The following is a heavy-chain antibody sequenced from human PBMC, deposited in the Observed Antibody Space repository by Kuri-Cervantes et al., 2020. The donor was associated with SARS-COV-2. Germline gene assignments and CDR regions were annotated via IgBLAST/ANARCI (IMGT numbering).Heavy chain of an antibody. D-gene: IGHD2-21*01. CDR3: AKDRVGVQDF. CDR2: ISHDGKNK. J-gene: IGHJ4*02. CDR1: GIIFFNHG. Sequence: GESLKISCAASGIIFFNHGMHWVRQAPGKGLEWVALISHDGKNKKCIASGKGRFTISRDNSQNTLYLHMKSLRSEDTAMYYCAKDRVGVQDFWGQGTLVTVSS. V-gene: IGHV3-30*18.